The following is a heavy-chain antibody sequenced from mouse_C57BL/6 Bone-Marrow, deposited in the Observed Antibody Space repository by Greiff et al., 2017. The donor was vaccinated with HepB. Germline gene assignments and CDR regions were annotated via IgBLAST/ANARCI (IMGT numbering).Heavy chain of an antibody. CDR3: AREDYGSSHYFDY. Sequence: VQLKESGPGLVKPSQTVFLTCTVTGISITTGNYRWSWIRQFPGNKLEWIGYIYYSGTITYNPSLTSRTTITRDTPKNQFFLEMNSLTAEDTATYYCAREDYGSSHYFDYWGQGTTLTVSS. D-gene: IGHD1-1*01. CDR1: GISITTGNYR. V-gene: IGHV3-5*01. CDR2: IYYSGTI. J-gene: IGHJ2*01.